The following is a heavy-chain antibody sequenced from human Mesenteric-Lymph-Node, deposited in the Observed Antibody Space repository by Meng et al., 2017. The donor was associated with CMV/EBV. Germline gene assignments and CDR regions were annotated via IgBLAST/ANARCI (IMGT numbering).Heavy chain of an antibody. CDR3: AHSPVSLIAAPNSYYYYYGLDV. Sequence: SGPTLVKPTETLTLTCTFSGFSLTTSGVGVAWIRQPPGKALEWLGLIYWNDDTRYSPSVRSMVTITKDTSKNQVVLTMTNMDPMDTATYYCAHSPVSLIAAPNSYYYYYGLDVWGQGTTVTVSS. D-gene: IGHD6-13*01. J-gene: IGHJ6*02. CDR2: IYWNDDT. CDR1: GFSLTTSGVG. V-gene: IGHV2-5*01.